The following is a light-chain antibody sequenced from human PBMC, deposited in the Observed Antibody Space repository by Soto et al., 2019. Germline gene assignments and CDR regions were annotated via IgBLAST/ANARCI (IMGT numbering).Light chain of an antibody. CDR3: QQYNSYPWT. CDR2: KAS. CDR1: QSISSW. V-gene: IGKV1-5*03. J-gene: IGKJ1*01. Sequence: DIQMTQSPSTLSASVGDRVTITCRASQSISSWLAWYQQKPGKAPKLLIYKASSLESGVPSRFSGRGSGTEFTLTISSLQPDDFATYYCQQYNSYPWTFGQGTKVESK.